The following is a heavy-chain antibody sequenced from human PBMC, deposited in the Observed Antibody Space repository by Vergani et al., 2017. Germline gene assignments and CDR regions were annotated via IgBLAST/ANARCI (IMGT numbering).Heavy chain of an antibody. CDR2: ISYDGSNK. CDR3: ARDLTAYKYYGSESYGDY. V-gene: IGHV3-30-3*01. J-gene: IGHJ4*02. Sequence: QVQLVESGGGVVQPGRSLRLSCAASGFTFSSYAMHWVRQAPGKGLEWVAVISYDGSNKYYADSVKGRFTISRDNSKNTLYLQMNSLRAEDTAVYYCARDLTAYKYYGSESYGDYWGQGTLVTVSS. D-gene: IGHD3-10*01. CDR1: GFTFSSYA.